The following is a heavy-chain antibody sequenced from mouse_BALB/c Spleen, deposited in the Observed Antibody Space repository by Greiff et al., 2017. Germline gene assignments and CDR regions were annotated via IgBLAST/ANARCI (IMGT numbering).Heavy chain of an antibody. V-gene: IGHV1-9*01. CDR1: GYTFSSYS. CDR2: ILPGSGST. J-gene: IGHJ2*01. Sequence: QVQLQQSGAELMKPGASVKISCKATGYTFSSYSIEWVKQRPGHGLEWIGEILPGSGSTNYNEKFKGKATFTADTSSNTAYMQLSSLTSEDSAVYYCARRTMITPFDYWGQGTTLTVSS. CDR3: ARRTMITPFDY. D-gene: IGHD2-4*01.